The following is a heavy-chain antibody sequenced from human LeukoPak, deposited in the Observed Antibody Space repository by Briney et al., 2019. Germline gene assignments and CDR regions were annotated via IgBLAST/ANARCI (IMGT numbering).Heavy chain of an antibody. CDR2: IYVGGST. CDR1: GFTVSSYY. J-gene: IGHJ4*02. D-gene: IGHD3-10*01. V-gene: IGHV3-53*01. CDR3: AKRASGSGTSLYYFDY. Sequence: PGGSLRLSCAASGFTVSSYYMSWVRQAPGKGLEWVSVIYVGGSTYYADSVRGRFTISRDISKNTLYLQMNSLRAEDTAVYYCAKRASGSGTSLYYFDYWGQGTLVTVSS.